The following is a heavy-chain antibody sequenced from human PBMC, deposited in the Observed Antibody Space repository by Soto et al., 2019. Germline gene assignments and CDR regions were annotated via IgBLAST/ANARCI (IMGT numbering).Heavy chain of an antibody. J-gene: IGHJ1*01. V-gene: IGHV4-31*03. CDR1: GGSISSGGYY. CDR3: VRGVLS. CDR2: IHHSGST. D-gene: IGHD3-10*01. Sequence: PSETLPLTCNVSGGSISSGGYYWTWIRQHPGKGLEWIGNIHHSGSTFYNPSLKSRVSISVDTSKNQFSLKLSSVTAADTAVYFCVRGVLSWGQGTLVTVSS.